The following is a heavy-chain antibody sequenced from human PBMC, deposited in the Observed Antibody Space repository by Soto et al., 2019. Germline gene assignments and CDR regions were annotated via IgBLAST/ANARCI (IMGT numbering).Heavy chain of an antibody. CDR1: GFTFRSFT. V-gene: IGHV3-21*01. CDR2: ISSNSAYI. Sequence: GGSLRLSCAASGFTFRSFTMNRVRQAPGKGLEWVSTISSNSAYIYYTDALRGRFTISRDNAKNSLHLQMNSLRAEDTAVYYCTRDASRDSSARGWFDPWGPGTLVTVSS. D-gene: IGHD6-13*01. J-gene: IGHJ5*02. CDR3: TRDASRDSSARGWFDP.